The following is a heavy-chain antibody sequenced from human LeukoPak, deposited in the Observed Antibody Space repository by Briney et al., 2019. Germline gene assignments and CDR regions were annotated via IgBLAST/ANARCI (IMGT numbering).Heavy chain of an antibody. CDR3: AKTLFLWYFDL. Sequence: GGSLRLSCAASGFTFSIYAMSWVRQAPGKGLEWVSAISGSGGSTYYADSVRSRFTISRDNSKNTLYLQMNSLRADDTAVYYCAKTLFLWYFDLWGRGTLVTVSS. CDR2: ISGSGGST. J-gene: IGHJ2*01. CDR1: GFTFSIYA. V-gene: IGHV3-23*01. D-gene: IGHD3-10*02.